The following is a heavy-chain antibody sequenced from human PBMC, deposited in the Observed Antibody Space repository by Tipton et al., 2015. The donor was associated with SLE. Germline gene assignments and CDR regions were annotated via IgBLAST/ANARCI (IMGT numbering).Heavy chain of an antibody. Sequence: TLSLTCTASGGSISSSSYYWSWIRQPPGKGLEWIGYIYYSGSTNYNPSLKSRVTISVDTSKNQFSLKLSSVTAADTAVYYCARSRWELLHQIGWFDPWGQGTLVTVSS. CDR1: GGSISSSSYY. V-gene: IGHV4-61*01. CDR3: ARSRWELLHQIGWFDP. J-gene: IGHJ5*02. CDR2: IYYSGST. D-gene: IGHD1-26*01.